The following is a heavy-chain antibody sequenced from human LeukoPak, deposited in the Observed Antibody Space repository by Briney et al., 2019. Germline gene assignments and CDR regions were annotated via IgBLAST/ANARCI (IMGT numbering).Heavy chain of an antibody. V-gene: IGHV4-38-2*02. J-gene: IGHJ3*01. CDR1: GYSISSGYY. Sequence: SETLSLTCTVSGYSISSGYYWGWIRQPPGKGLEWIGSIYHSGSTYYNPSLKSRVTVSVDRSKNQFSLKVYSVSAADTAVYYCASGIAYYQPSKNAFDFWGQGTMVIVSS. CDR2: IYHSGST. CDR3: ASGIAYYQPSKNAFDF. D-gene: IGHD2-2*01.